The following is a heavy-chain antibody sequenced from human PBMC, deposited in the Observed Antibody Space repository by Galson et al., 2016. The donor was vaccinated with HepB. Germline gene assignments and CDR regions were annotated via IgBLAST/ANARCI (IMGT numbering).Heavy chain of an antibody. CDR3: ASGVNGDSTF. D-gene: IGHD2-21*02. V-gene: IGHV4-30-4*01. CDR1: GGPISSGASS. CDR2: ISESGNT. Sequence: PLSLTCTVPGGPISSGASSWSWIRQPPGKGLEWIGHISESGNTHYSPSLKSRLTMSVETSKNQISLKLTSVPAADTAVDFCASGVNGDSTFWGQGTLVTVSS. J-gene: IGHJ4*02.